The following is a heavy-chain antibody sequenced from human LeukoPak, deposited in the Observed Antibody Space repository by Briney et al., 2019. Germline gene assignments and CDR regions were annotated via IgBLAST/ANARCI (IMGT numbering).Heavy chain of an antibody. CDR3: ARDGYYYGSGSYYNDLDY. D-gene: IGHD3-10*01. V-gene: IGHV1-18*01. Sequence: ASVRVSCKASGYTFTSYGISWVRQAPGQGLEWMGWISAYNGNTNYAQKLQGRVTMTTDTSTSTAYMELRSLRSDDTDVYYCARDGYYYGSGSYYNDLDYWGQGTLVTVSS. CDR1: GYTFTSYG. CDR2: ISAYNGNT. J-gene: IGHJ4*02.